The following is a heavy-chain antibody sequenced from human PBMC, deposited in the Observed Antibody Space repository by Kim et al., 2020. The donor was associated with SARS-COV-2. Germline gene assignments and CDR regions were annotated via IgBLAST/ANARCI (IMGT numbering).Heavy chain of an antibody. Sequence: SETLSLTCAVYGGSFSGYYWSWIRQPPGKGLEWIGEINHSGSTNYNPSLKSRVTISVDTSKNQFSLKLSSVTAADTAVYYCARAHYGNWFDPWGQGTLVT. J-gene: IGHJ5*02. CDR3: ARAHYGNWFDP. V-gene: IGHV4-34*01. CDR1: GGSFSGYY. D-gene: IGHD3-16*01. CDR2: INHSGST.